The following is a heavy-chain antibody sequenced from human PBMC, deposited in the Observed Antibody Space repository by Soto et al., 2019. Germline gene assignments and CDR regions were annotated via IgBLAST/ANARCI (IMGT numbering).Heavy chain of an antibody. V-gene: IGHV3-73*02. CDR3: IRWCGRCSWYLGL. D-gene: IGHD2-8*02. CDR2: IRSKYNNFAT. J-gene: IGHJ2*01. CDR1: GFTFSDSA. Sequence: EVQLVESGGGLVQPGGSLKLSCAASGFTFSDSAMHWVRQASGKGLEWVGRIRSKYNNFATEYGASVKGRFTMSRDHSNNTEYLQMSIREIEDRAVYYCIRWCGRCSWYLGLLGRGTLVTVSS.